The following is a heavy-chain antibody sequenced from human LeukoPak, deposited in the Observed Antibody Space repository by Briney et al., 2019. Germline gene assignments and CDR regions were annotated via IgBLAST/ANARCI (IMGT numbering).Heavy chain of an antibody. CDR3: ASGYSYGYLLV. CDR2: INTNTGNP. V-gene: IGHV7-4-1*02. D-gene: IGHD5-18*01. Sequence: ASVKVSCKASGYTFTSYAMNWVRQAPGQGLEWMGWINTNTGNPTYAQGFTGRFVFSFDTSVSTAYLQISSLKSDDTAVYYCASGYSYGYLLVWGQGTLVTVSS. CDR1: GYTFTSYA. J-gene: IGHJ4*02.